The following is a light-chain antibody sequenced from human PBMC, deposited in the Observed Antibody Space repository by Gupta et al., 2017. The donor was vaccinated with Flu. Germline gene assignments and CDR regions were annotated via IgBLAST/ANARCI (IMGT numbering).Light chain of an antibody. CDR3: QTWGTAIWV. CDR2: VYSDGSH. CDR1: SGHTNYV. V-gene: IGLV4-69*01. J-gene: IGLJ3*02. Sequence: VNLTCTLSSGHTNYVIAWHQQRPGKGPRYLMMVYSDGSHIKGDGIPDRVSGSSSGPDLYLIVSSLRSEDDYYYHCQTWGTAIWVFGGGTKLTVL.